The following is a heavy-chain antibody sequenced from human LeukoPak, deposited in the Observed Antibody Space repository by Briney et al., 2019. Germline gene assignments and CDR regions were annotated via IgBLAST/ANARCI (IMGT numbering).Heavy chain of an antibody. V-gene: IGHV3-7*01. CDR3: ARWEKGYNSNCYFDY. CDR2: IKPDGSEN. J-gene: IGHJ4*02. D-gene: IGHD6-13*01. Sequence: QTGGSLRLSCAASGFTFSNYWLSCVRQAPGKGREWVANIKPDGSENQYVDSVKGRFTISRDNAKNSLYLQMNSLRAEDTAVYYCARWEKGYNSNCYFDYWGQGALVTVSS. CDR1: GFTFSNYW.